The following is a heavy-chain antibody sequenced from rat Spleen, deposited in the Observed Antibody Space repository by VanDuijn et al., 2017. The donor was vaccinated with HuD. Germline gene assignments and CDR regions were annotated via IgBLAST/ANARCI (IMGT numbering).Heavy chain of an antibody. J-gene: IGHJ2*01. Sequence: EVQLVESGGGLVQPGRSLKLSCAASGFTFSNYDMAWVRQAPTKGLEWVASISPSGDSTYYRDSVKGRFIVSRDNAKSTLSLQMDSLRSEDTATYYCARRHYGYTDYFDYWGQGVMVTVSS. CDR3: ARRHYGYTDYFDY. CDR1: GFTFSNYD. D-gene: IGHD1-9*01. V-gene: IGHV5-25*01. CDR2: ISPSGDST.